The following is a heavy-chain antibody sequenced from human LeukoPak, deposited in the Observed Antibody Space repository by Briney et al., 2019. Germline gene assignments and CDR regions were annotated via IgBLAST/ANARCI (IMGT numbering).Heavy chain of an antibody. CDR2: INWNGGST. CDR3: ARGNYYYDSSGYHSLDY. V-gene: IGHV3-20*04. D-gene: IGHD3-22*01. Sequence: GGSLRLSCAASGFTFDDYGMSWVRQAPGKGLEWVSGINWNGGSTGYADSVKGRFTISRDNAKNSLYLQMNSLRAEDTASYYCARGNYYYDSSGYHSLDYWGQGTLVTVSS. J-gene: IGHJ4*02. CDR1: GFTFDDYG.